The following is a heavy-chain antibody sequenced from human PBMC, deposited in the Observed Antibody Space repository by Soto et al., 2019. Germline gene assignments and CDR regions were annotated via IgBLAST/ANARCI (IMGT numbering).Heavy chain of an antibody. CDR2: IKEDGSEK. Sequence: EVQLVESGGSLVQPGGSLRLSSAASGFTFSTFWMTWVRQAPGKGLEWVANIKEDGSEKYYVDSVMGRFTISRDNSTDSLFLQRSSLRAEDTAMYSSMRSYSYWGQGTLVSVSS. V-gene: IGHV3-7*01. J-gene: IGHJ4*02. D-gene: IGHD2-21*01. CDR3: MRSYSY. CDR1: GFTFSTFW.